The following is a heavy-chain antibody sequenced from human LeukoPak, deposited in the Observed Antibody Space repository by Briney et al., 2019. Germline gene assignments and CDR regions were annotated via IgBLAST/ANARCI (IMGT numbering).Heavy chain of an antibody. Sequence: SVKVSCKASGGTFSSYAISWVRQAPGQGLEWMGRIIPILGIANYAQKFQGRVTITADKSTSTAYMELSSLRSEDTAVYYCATYYGGNSPGASWGQGTLVTVSS. V-gene: IGHV1-69*04. D-gene: IGHD4-23*01. J-gene: IGHJ5*02. CDR1: GGTFSSYA. CDR2: IIPILGIA. CDR3: ATYYGGNSPGAS.